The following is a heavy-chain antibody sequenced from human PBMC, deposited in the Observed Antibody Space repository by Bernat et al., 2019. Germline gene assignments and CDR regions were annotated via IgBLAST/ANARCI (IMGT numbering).Heavy chain of an antibody. Sequence: EVQLVESGGGLIQPGGSLRLSCAASGFTVSSNYMSWVCQAPGKGLEWVSVIYSGGSTYYADSVKGRFTISRDNSKNTLYLQMNSLRAEDTAVYYCAREPGYCSGGSCSRMDVWGKGTTVTVSS. D-gene: IGHD2-15*01. CDR2: IYSGGST. J-gene: IGHJ6*04. V-gene: IGHV3-53*01. CDR3: AREPGYCSGGSCSRMDV. CDR1: GFTVSSNY.